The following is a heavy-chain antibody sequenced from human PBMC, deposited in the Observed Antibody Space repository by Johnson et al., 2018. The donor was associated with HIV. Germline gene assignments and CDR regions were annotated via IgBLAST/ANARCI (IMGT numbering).Heavy chain of an antibody. CDR2: ISSSGDII. D-gene: IGHD2-21*01. CDR3: AKRLCGGDCYLDAFDI. J-gene: IGHJ3*02. CDR1: GFTFSDYY. Sequence: QEQLVESGGGLVQPGGSLRLSCAASGFTFSDYYMTWIRQAPGKGLEWLSFISSSGDIIRYADSVKGRFTISRDNAKNSLNLQMNSLRAEDTAVYYCAKRLCGGDCYLDAFDIWGQGTMVTVSS. V-gene: IGHV3-11*04.